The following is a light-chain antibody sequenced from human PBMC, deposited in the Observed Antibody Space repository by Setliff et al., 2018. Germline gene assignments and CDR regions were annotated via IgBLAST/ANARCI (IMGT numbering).Light chain of an antibody. V-gene: IGLV3-21*03. Sequence: SYELTQAPSVSVAPGKTATITCGGNNIGSKSVHWYQQKPGQAPVLVVYDDSDRPSGIPDRFSASNSGNTATLTISKVEAGDEADYYCQVWDSSSDHWVFGTGTKVTVL. J-gene: IGLJ1*01. CDR2: DDS. CDR3: QVWDSSSDHWV. CDR1: NIGSKS.